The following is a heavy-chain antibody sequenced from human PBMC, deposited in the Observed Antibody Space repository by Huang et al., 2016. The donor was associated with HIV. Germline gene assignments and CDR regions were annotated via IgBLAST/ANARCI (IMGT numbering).Heavy chain of an antibody. CDR2: IYSGGTT. Sequence: EVQLVESGGGLIQPGGSLRLSCAASGFTVSGTYMSWVRQAPREVREWVSVIYSGGTTDCSDSVKGRFTFSRDNSNNTVYLQMNSLRADDTAVYYCARGGNTVGYFDNWGQGTLVTVSS. CDR3: ARGGNTVGYFDN. D-gene: IGHD1-26*01. CDR1: GFTVSGTY. V-gene: IGHV3-53*01. J-gene: IGHJ4*02.